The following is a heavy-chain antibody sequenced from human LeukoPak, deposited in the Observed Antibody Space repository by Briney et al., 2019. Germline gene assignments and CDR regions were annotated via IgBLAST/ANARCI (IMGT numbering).Heavy chain of an antibody. V-gene: IGHV1-46*01. D-gene: IGHD3-10*01. CDR2: INPSGGST. CDR3: ARDSATYYGSGSYQDAFDI. CDR1: GYTFTSYY. Sequence: ASVKVSCKASGYTFTSYYMHWVRQAPGQGLEWMGIINPSGGSTSYAQKFQGRVTMTRDTSTSTVYMELSSLRSEDTAVYYCARDSATYYGSGSYQDAFDIWGQGTMVTVSS. J-gene: IGHJ3*02.